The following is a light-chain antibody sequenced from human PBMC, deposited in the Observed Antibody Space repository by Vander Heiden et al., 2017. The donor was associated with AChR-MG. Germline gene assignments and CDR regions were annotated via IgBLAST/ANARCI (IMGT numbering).Light chain of an antibody. V-gene: IGKV1-5*03. CDR2: KAS. CDR3: QQKT. Sequence: DIQMTQSPSTLSASVGDRVTITCRASQSISSWLAWYQQKPGKAPKLLIYKASSLESGVQSRFSGSGSGTEFTLTISSLQPDDFATDDCQQKTFGQGTKVEIK. J-gene: IGKJ1*01. CDR1: QSISSW.